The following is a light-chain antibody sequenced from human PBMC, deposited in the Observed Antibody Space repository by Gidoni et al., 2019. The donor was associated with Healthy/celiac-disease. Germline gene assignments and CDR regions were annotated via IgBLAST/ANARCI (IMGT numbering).Light chain of an antibody. V-gene: IGLV2-14*01. J-gene: IGLJ2*01. CDR3: SSYTSSSTRV. CDR2: DVS. Sequence: QSALTQPASGSGSPGQPITISCPGTSSDVGGYNSVSWYQQHPGKDPKLMLYDVSNRPSGVSNRFSGSKSGNTASLTISGLQAEDEADYYCSSYTSSSTRVFGGGTKLTVL. CDR1: SSDVGGYNS.